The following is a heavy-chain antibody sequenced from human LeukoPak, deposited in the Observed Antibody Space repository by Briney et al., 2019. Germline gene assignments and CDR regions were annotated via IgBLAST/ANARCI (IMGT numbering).Heavy chain of an antibody. D-gene: IGHD2-8*01. Sequence: PGGSLRLSCAASGFTFNNAWMSWVRQAPGKGLEWVGRIKSKTDGGTTDYAARVKGRFTIPRDDSKNTLYLQMNSLKTEDTAVYYCSTGPGYCTNGICYPAYWGQGTLVTVSS. CDR2: IKSKTDGGTT. CDR1: GFTFNNAW. CDR3: STGPGYCTNGICYPAY. V-gene: IGHV3-15*01. J-gene: IGHJ4*02.